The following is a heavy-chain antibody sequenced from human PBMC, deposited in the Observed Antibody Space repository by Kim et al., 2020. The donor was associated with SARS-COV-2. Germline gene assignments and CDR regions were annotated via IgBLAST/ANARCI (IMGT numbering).Heavy chain of an antibody. V-gene: IGHV3-64D*06. Sequence: GGSLRLSCSASGFIFSDYSIHWVRRAPGEGLEYVSATTRSGNASFFSASVEGRFTVSGDNSKDTLYLQMTSLRPEDTSVYYCVKYGRDYGAVHWGRGTLVIVSS. CDR3: VKYGRDYGAVH. J-gene: IGHJ4*02. D-gene: IGHD3-10*01. CDR1: GFIFSDYS. CDR2: TTRSGNAS.